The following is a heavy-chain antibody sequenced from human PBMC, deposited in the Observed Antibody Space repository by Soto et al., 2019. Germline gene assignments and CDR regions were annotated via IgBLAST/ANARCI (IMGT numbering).Heavy chain of an antibody. CDR2: IWYDGSNK. V-gene: IGHV3-33*01. J-gene: IGHJ4*02. CDR1: GFTFSSYG. CDR3: ARGYDLLPFDY. D-gene: IGHD3-3*01. Sequence: TGGSLRLSCAASGFTFSSYGMHWVRQAPGKGLEWVAVIWYDGSNKYYADSVKGRFTISRDNSKNTLYLQMNSLRAEDTAVYYCARGYDLLPFDYWGQGTLVTVSS.